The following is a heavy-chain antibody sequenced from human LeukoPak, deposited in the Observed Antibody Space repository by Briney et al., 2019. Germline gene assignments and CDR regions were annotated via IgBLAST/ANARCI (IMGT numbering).Heavy chain of an antibody. Sequence: PSETLSLTCTVSGGSISSYYWSWIRQPAGKGLEWIGRIYTSGSTNYNPSLKSRVTMSVDTSKNQFSLKLSSVTAADTAVYCCVRGLRNWNKYYYYYYMDVWGKGTTVTISS. CDR3: VRGLRNWNKYYYYYYMDV. J-gene: IGHJ6*03. CDR1: GGSISSYY. D-gene: IGHD1/OR15-1a*01. V-gene: IGHV4-4*07. CDR2: IYTSGST.